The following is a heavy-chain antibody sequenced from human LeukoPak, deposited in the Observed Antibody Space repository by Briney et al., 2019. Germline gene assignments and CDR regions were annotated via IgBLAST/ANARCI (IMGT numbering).Heavy chain of an antibody. D-gene: IGHD3-3*01. J-gene: IGHJ4*02. V-gene: IGHV4-38-2*01. CDR1: GYSISSGYY. CDR3: ATSPYDFWSGYPTRFDY. Sequence: KPSETLSLTCAVSGYSISSGYYWGWIRQPPGKGLEWIGSIYHSGSTYYNPSLKSRVTISLDTSKNQFSLKLSSVTAADTAVYYCATSPYDFWSGYPTRFDYWGQGTLVTVSS. CDR2: IYHSGST.